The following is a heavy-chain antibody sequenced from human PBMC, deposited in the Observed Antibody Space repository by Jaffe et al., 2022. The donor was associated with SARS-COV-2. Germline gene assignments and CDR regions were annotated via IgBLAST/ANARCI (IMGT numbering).Heavy chain of an antibody. J-gene: IGHJ6*02. V-gene: IGHV3-23*01. D-gene: IGHD6-6*01. CDR3: AKSSGIAARVVHGMDV. CDR1: GFTFSSYA. CDR2: ISGSGGST. Sequence: EVQLLESGGGLVQPGGSLRLSCAASGFTFSSYAMSWVRQAPGKGLEWVSAISGSGGSTYYADSVKGRFTISRDNSKNTLYLQMNSLRAEDTAVYYCAKSSGIAARVVHGMDVWGQGTTVTVSS.